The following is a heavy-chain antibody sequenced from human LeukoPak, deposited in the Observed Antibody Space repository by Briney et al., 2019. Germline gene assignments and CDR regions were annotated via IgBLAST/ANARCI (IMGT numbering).Heavy chain of an antibody. D-gene: IGHD3-9*01. CDR1: GGSFSGYY. CDR2: INHRGST. V-gene: IGHV4-34*01. J-gene: IGHJ4*02. CDR3: ARSRLEYYDILTGYADYYFDY. Sequence: PSETLSLTCAVYGGSFSGYYWSWIRQPPGKGLEWIGEINHRGSTNYNPSLKSRVTISVDTSKNQFSLKLSSVTAADTAVYYCARSRLEYYDILTGYADYYFDYWGQGTLVTVSS.